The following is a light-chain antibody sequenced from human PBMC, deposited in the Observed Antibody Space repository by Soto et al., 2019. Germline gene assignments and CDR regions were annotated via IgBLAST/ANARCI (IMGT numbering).Light chain of an antibody. CDR2: AAS. CDR3: QQSYSTPFT. J-gene: IGKJ3*01. CDR1: QRICRY. Sequence: DRQMTQSPCSLSASVGDRVTITCRASQRICRYLQWYQQKPGQAPKLLSYAASSLQSGVPSRFSGSGSGTDFTLTNSSLQSEDFATYYCQQSYSTPFTFDPGTKVDIK. V-gene: IGKV1-39*01.